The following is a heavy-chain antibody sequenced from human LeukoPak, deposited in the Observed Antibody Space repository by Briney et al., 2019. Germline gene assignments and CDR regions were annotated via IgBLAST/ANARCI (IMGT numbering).Heavy chain of an antibody. Sequence: SETLSLACTVSGGSISSNYWSWIRQPPGKGLEWIGYIHYRGSTNYNPSLKSRVTISVDTSKNQFSLRLSSVTAADTAVYYCAREVGGWLNAWGQGTLVTVSS. J-gene: IGHJ4*02. D-gene: IGHD3-22*01. CDR3: AREVGGWLNA. CDR2: IHYRGST. V-gene: IGHV4-59*01. CDR1: GGSISSNY.